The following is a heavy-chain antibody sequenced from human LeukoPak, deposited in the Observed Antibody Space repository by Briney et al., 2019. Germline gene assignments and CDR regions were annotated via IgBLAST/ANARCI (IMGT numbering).Heavy chain of an antibody. CDR2: IYTSGST. CDR1: GASISSYY. V-gene: IGHV4-4*07. J-gene: IGHJ4*02. D-gene: IGHD3-22*01. CDR3: ARDWGDYYDSSAYYYDS. Sequence: PSETLSLTCTVSGASISSYYWSWLRQPARGGLEWIGRIYTSGSTNYNPSLKSRVTISVDKSKNQFSLKLSSVTAADTAVYYCARDWGDYYDSSAYYYDSWGQGTLVTVSS.